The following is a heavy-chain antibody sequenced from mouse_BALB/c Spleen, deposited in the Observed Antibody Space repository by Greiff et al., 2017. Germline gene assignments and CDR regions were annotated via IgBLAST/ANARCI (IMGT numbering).Heavy chain of an antibody. CDR2: IWAGGST. J-gene: IGHJ3*01. V-gene: IGHV2-9*02. D-gene: IGHD2-4*01. CDR3: ARDNYDCAAWFAY. Sequence: HLVESGPGLVAPSQSLSITCTVSGFSLTSYGVHWVRQPPGKGLEWLGVIWAGGSTNYNSALMSRLSISKDNSKSQVFLKMNSLQTDDTAMYYCARDNYDCAAWFAYWGQGTLVTVSA. CDR1: GFSLTSYG.